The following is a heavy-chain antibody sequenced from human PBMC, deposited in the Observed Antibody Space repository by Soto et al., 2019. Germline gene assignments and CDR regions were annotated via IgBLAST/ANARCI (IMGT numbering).Heavy chain of an antibody. CDR2: IIPIFGTA. CDR3: ARGLRYHDFWSGYDNNYYYYGMDV. D-gene: IGHD3-3*01. CDR1: GGTFSSYA. Sequence: QVQLVQSGAEVKKPGSSVKVSCKASGGTFSSYAISWVRQAPGQGLEWMGGIIPIFGTANYAQKFQGRVTITADESTSTACMELSSLRSEDTAVYYCARGLRYHDFWSGYDNNYYYYGMDVWGQGTTVTVSS. V-gene: IGHV1-69*01. J-gene: IGHJ6*02.